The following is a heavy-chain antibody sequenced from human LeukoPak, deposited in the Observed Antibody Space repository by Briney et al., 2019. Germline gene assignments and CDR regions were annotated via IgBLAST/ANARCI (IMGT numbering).Heavy chain of an antibody. J-gene: IGHJ4*02. CDR2: INHSGSTS. V-gene: IGHV4-34*01. CDR1: GESFSGYF. CDR3: ARKSGYARDY. Sequence: SETRSLTCAVYGESFSGYFWNWIRQPPGKGLEWIGEINHSGSTSNHNPSLKSRVTMSVDTSKNQFSLKLSSVTAADTAVYYCARKSGYARDYWGQGNLVTVSS. D-gene: IGHD5-12*01.